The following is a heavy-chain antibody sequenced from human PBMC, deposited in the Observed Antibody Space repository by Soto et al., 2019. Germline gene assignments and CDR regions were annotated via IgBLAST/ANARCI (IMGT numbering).Heavy chain of an antibody. V-gene: IGHV1-2*02. CDR2: INPNGGGT. J-gene: IGHJ4*02. CDR1: GYTFTAYY. D-gene: IGHD3-10*01. CDR3: ARAVHTMVQGVRFRVDQ. Sequence: QVQLVQSGAEMKKPGASVKVSCESSGYTFTAYYIHWVRQAPGHGLEWMGWINPNGGGTKYAQKFQCRVTMTRDTSINTAYMELTRLTSDDTAGYYCARAVHTMVQGVRFRVDQWGQGSLVTISS.